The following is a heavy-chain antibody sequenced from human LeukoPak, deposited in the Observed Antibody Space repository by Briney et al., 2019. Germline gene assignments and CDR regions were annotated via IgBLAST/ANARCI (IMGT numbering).Heavy chain of an antibody. CDR2: IIPIFGTA. V-gene: IGHV1-69*13. D-gene: IGHD6-19*01. CDR1: GYTFTSYD. CDR3: ARSSQFIAVAGTGFDY. J-gene: IGHJ4*02. Sequence: SVKVSCKASGYTFTSYDINWVRQATGQGLEWMGGIIPIFGTANYAQKFQGRVTITADESTSTAYMELSSLRSEDTAVYYCARSSQFIAVAGTGFDYWGQGTLVTVSS.